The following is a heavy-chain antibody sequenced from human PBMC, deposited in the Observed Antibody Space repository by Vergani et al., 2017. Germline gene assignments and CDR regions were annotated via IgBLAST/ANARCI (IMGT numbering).Heavy chain of an antibody. CDR3: ARCGLGPEGSSWSYYYYYYYMDV. CDR2: ISGSGDST. D-gene: IGHD6-13*01. J-gene: IGHJ6*03. Sequence: EVQLLESGGGLLQPGGSLRLSCAASGFTFTSYAMSWVRQAPGKGLEWVSAISGSGDSTYYADSVKGRFTISRDNAKNSLYLQLNSLRAEDTAVYYCARCGLGPEGSSWSYYYYYYYMDVWGKGTTVTVSS. CDR1: GFTFTSYA. V-gene: IGHV3-23*01.